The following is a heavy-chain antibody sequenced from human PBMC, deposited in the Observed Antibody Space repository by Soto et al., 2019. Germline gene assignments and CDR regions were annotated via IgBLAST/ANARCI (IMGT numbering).Heavy chain of an antibody. CDR1: GFTFSSYA. Sequence: EVQLLESGGGLVQPGESLRLSCAASGFTFSSYAMSWVRQAPGKGLEWVSVISGSDDSTYYADSVKGRFTISRDNSKNLLYMQMNSLSAADTAVYYCAKRSGSSTFDYWGQGTLGSVSS. D-gene: IGHD6-6*01. J-gene: IGHJ4*02. CDR2: ISGSDDST. V-gene: IGHV3-23*01. CDR3: AKRSGSSTFDY.